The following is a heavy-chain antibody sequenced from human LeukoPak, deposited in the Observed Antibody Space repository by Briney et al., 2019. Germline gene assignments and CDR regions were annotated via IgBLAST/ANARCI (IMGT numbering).Heavy chain of an antibody. V-gene: IGHV4-59*01. Sequence: SQTLSLTSAVSGVAISAYFCSWIRRPPREGLEWIGYIYYLRSTNYNPSLKSRVIISLDTSKDQFCLKLSSVTAADTAVYYCAREGVVKGYFDYWGQGTLVTVSS. CDR2: IYYLRST. CDR1: GVAISAYF. J-gene: IGHJ4*02. D-gene: IGHD3-3*01. CDR3: AREGVVKGYFDY.